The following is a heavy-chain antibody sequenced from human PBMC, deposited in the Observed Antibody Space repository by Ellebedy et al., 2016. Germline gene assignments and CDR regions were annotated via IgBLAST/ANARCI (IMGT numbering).Heavy chain of an antibody. CDR1: GYTFTSYD. Sequence: ASVKVSXXASGYTFTSYDINWVRQATGQGLEWMGWMNPNSGNTGYAQKFQGRVTMTRNTSISTAYMELSSLRSEDTAVYYCASRGIVVVPAAISRPYYYYMDVWGKGTTVTVSS. V-gene: IGHV1-8*01. CDR3: ASRGIVVVPAAISRPYYYYMDV. CDR2: MNPNSGNT. D-gene: IGHD2-2*02. J-gene: IGHJ6*03.